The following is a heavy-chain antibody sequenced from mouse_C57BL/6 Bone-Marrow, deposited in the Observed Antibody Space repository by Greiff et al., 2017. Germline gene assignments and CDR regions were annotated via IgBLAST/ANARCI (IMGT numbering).Heavy chain of an antibody. CDR2: ILPGSGST. CDR1: GYTFTGYW. Sequence: QVQLQQSGAELMKPGASVKLSCKATGYTFTGYWIEWVKQRPGHGLEWIGEILPGSGSTNYNQKFKGKATLTVDKSSSTAYMQLSSLTSEDSAVYYCAIYDLLWGQGTLVTVSA. D-gene: IGHD2-3*01. V-gene: IGHV1-9*01. CDR3: AIYDLL. J-gene: IGHJ3*01.